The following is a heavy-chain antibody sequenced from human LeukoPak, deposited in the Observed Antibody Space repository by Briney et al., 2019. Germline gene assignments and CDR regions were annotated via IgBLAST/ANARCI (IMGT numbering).Heavy chain of an antibody. J-gene: IGHJ4*02. CDR3: ARHELDGSGSYFDY. V-gene: IGHV5-51*01. D-gene: IGHD3-10*01. CDR1: GYSFTSYW. Sequence: GESLKISCRGPGYSFTSYWIGWVRQMPGKGLEWMGVIYPGDSDARYSPSFQGQVTISADKSISTAYLQWSSLKASDTAMYYCARHELDGSGSYFDYWGQGTLVTVSS. CDR2: IYPGDSDA.